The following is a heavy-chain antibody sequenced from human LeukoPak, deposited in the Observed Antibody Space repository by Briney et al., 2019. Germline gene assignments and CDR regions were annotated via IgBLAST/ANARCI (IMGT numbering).Heavy chain of an antibody. J-gene: IGHJ4*02. CDR2: ISGSGGST. Sequence: GGSLRLSCAASGFTFSNYAMSWVRRAPGKGLEWVSAISGSGGSTYYADSVKGRFTISRDNSKNTLSLQMNSLRAEDTAVYYCAKGSAVGVAGTTNFDYWGQGTLVTVSS. D-gene: IGHD6-19*01. CDR3: AKGSAVGVAGTTNFDY. V-gene: IGHV3-23*01. CDR1: GFTFSNYA.